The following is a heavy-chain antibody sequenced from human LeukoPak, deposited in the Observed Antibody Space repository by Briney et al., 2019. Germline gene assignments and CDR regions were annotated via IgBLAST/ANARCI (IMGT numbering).Heavy chain of an antibody. Sequence: PSQTLSLTCSVSGGSINGGSYYWSWIRQPAGKPLEWIGHIFTTGSTSYNPSLRTRVTISEDSSKDQFSLNLKSVTAADTAVYYCARHIIPAYYYDSSGYYFDYWGQGTLVTVSS. CDR2: IFTTGST. CDR3: ARHIIPAYYYDSSGYYFDY. J-gene: IGHJ4*02. CDR1: GGSINGGSYY. V-gene: IGHV4-61*09. D-gene: IGHD3-22*01.